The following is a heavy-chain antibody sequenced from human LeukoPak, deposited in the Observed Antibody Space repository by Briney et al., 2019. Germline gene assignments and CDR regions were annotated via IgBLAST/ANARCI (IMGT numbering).Heavy chain of an antibody. D-gene: IGHD2-15*01. CDR3: ANSHKGWFDP. CDR1: GGSISSGSYY. CDR2: IYTSGST. J-gene: IGHJ5*02. Sequence: PSETLSLTCTVSGGSISSGSYYWNWIRQPAGRGLEWIGRIYTSGSTNYNPSLKSRVTISVDTSKNQFSLKLSSVTAADTAVYYCANSHKGWFDPWGQGTLVTVSS. V-gene: IGHV4-61*02.